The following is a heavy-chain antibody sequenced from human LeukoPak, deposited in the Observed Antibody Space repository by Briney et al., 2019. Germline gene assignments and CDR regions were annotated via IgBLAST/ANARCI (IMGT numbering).Heavy chain of an antibody. CDR2: MNPNSGNT. Sequence: GASVKVSCKASGYTFTSYDINWVRQATGQGLEWMGWMNPNSGNTGYAQKFQGRVTMTRNTSISTAYMELSSLRSEDTAVYYCARGFSRRSGSSSKGFPIDYWGQGTLVTVSS. CDR1: GYTFTSYD. D-gene: IGHD1-26*01. V-gene: IGHV1-8*01. CDR3: ARGFSRRSGSSSKGFPIDY. J-gene: IGHJ4*02.